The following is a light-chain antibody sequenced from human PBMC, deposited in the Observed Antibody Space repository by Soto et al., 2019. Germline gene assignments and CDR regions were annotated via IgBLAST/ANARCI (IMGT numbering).Light chain of an antibody. CDR1: QDIRTY. J-gene: IGKJ5*01. CDR2: DAS. CDR3: QQYDNLPV. V-gene: IGKV1-33*01. Sequence: DIQMTQSPSYMSASAGDRVTLMCQASQDIRTYVNWHKQKPGKAPKVFIYDASILETGVPSRFSGSGSGTDFTFTIRSLKPEDIATDYCQQYDNLPVFGQGTRLEIK.